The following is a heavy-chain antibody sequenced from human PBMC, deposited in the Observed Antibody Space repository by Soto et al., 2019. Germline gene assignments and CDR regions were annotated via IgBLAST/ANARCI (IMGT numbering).Heavy chain of an antibody. CDR1: GFTFTSSA. D-gene: IGHD3-9*01. V-gene: IGHV1-58*01. Sequence: QMQLVQSGPEVKKPGTSVKVSCKASGFTFTSSAVQWVRQARGQRLEWIGWIVVGSGNTNYAQKFQERVTITRDMSTSTAYMELSSLRSEDTAVYYCAATIPGSSWFDPWGQGTLVTVSS. CDR3: AATIPGSSWFDP. J-gene: IGHJ5*02. CDR2: IVVGSGNT.